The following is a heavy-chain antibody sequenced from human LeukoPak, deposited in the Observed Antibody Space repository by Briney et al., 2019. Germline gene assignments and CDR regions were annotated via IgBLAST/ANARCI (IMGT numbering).Heavy chain of an antibody. CDR3: VKDQRVGLSSWFVPYLYFDC. CDR1: GFTFSSYG. D-gene: IGHD6-13*01. CDR2: ISYDGSNK. V-gene: IGHV3-30*18. Sequence: TGGSLRLSCAASGFTFSSYGMHWVRQAPGKGLEWVAVISYDGSNKYYADSVKGRFTISRDNSKNTLYLQMSSLKPEDTAVYYCVKDQRVGLSSWFVPYLYFDCWGQGALVTVSS. J-gene: IGHJ4*02.